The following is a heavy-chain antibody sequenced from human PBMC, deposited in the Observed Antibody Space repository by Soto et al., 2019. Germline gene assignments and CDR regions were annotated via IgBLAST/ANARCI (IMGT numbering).Heavy chain of an antibody. D-gene: IGHD3-22*01. CDR3: ARGDYYDIHDY. CDR1: GYTFTSYA. V-gene: IGHV1-3*01. CDR2: INAGNGNT. J-gene: IGHJ4*02. Sequence: QVQLVQSGAEVKKPGASVKVSCKASGYTFTSYAVHSVRQAPGQRLEWMGWINAGNGNTKYSQKCQGRVTITRDTSASTAYMELSILRSEDTAVYYCARGDYYDIHDYWGQGTLVTVSS.